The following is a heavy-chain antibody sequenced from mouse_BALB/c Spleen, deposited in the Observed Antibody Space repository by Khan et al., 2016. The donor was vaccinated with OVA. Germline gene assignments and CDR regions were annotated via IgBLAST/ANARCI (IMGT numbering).Heavy chain of an antibody. CDR1: GFSLNSHG. CDR2: IWAGGST. CDR3: ARNREPDYFDY. Sequence: QVQLQQSGPGLVAPSQSLSITCTVSGFSLNSHGVHWVRQPPGKGLEWLGVIWAGGSTNYNSALMSRLSISKDSSKSQVFLKMNSLQTDDTAMYYCARNREPDYFDYWGQGTTLTVSS. V-gene: IGHV2-9*02. J-gene: IGHJ2*01.